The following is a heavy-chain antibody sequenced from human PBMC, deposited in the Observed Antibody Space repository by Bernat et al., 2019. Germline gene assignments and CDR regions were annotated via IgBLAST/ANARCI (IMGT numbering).Heavy chain of an antibody. J-gene: IGHJ6*02. Sequence: ELQLVESGGGLVQPGGSLRLSCAASGFTPRSYWMSWVRQAPGKGLEWVANINQDGSEKYYVDSVKGRFTIYRDNAKKSLYLQMNSLRAEDTAVYYCAREQTIAVPGTGGMDVWGQGTTVTVSS. V-gene: IGHV3-7*04. CDR2: INQDGSEK. CDR1: GFTPRSYW. D-gene: IGHD6-19*01. CDR3: AREQTIAVPGTGGMDV.